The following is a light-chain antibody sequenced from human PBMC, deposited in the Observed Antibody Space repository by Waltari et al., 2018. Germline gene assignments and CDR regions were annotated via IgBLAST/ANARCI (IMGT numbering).Light chain of an antibody. CDR3: QQYKTFPLT. Sequence: DIQMTQSPSSLAASVGDRVTITCRASQGISKFLAWVRQNPGKAPESLLSGASSLQSGVPSRFSGSGSGTDFTLTISSLQPEDFASYYCQQYKTFPLTFGGGTKV. J-gene: IGKJ4*01. V-gene: IGKV1-16*01. CDR2: GAS. CDR1: QGISKF.